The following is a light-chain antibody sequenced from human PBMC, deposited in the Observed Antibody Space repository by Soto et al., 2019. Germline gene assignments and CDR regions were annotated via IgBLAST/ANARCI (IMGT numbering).Light chain of an antibody. Sequence: VLTQSACTLSLSPGERATLSCRASQTVRNNYLAWYQQKPGQAPRLLIYDASSRATGIPDRFSGGGSGTDFTLTISRLEPEDFAVYYCQQYGSSPRTFGQGTKVDIK. CDR3: QQYGSSPRT. J-gene: IGKJ1*01. CDR1: QTVRNNY. CDR2: DAS. V-gene: IGKV3-20*01.